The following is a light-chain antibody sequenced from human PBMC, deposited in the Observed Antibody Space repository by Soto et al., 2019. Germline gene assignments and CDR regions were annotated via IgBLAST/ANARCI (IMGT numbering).Light chain of an antibody. V-gene: IGKV3-20*01. CDR2: PAP. J-gene: IGKJ1*01. Sequence: EIVLTQSPGTLSLSPGERATLSCRASQSVRNNYLAWYQQRPGQAPRLLIYPAPSRATGIPDRFSGSGSGTDFTLTINRLEPEDFAVYYCQQYVTSPRTFCQGTKVEIK. CDR1: QSVRNNY. CDR3: QQYVTSPRT.